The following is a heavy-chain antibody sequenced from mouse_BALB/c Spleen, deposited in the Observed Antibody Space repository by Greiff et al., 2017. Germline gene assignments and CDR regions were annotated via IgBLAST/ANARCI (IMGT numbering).Heavy chain of an antibody. D-gene: IGHD1-1*01. V-gene: IGHV14-1*02. J-gene: IGHJ2*01. CDR2: IDPENGNT. CDR1: GFNIKDYY. CDR3: ARGYYGSSLYFDD. Sequence: VHVKQSGAELVRPGALVKLSCKASGFNIKDYYMHWVKQRPEQGLEWIGWIDPENGNTIYDPKFQGKASITADTSSNTAYLQLSSLTSEDTAVYYCARGYYGSSLYFDDWGQGTTLTVSS.